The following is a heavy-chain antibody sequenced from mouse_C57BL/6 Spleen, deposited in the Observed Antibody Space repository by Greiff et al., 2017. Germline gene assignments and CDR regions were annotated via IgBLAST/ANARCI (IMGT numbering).Heavy chain of an antibody. V-gene: IGHV1-59*01. CDR2: IDPSDSYT. Sequence: VQLQQPGAELVRPGTSVKLSCKASGYTFTSYWMHWVKQRPGQGLEWIGVIDPSDSYTNYNQKFKGKATLTVDTSSSTAYMQLSSLTSEDSAVYYCARGDDYDGDWYFDVWGTGTTVTVSS. CDR3: ARGDDYDGDWYFDV. D-gene: IGHD2-4*01. J-gene: IGHJ1*03. CDR1: GYTFTSYW.